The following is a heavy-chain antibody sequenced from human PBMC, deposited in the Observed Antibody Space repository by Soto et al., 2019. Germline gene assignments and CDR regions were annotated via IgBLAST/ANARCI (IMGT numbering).Heavy chain of an antibody. CDR3: ARGRGSYSFDS. Sequence: GGSLRLSCAASGVTFSGYAMNWVRQAPGKGLEWVSSISGSGSTTNYADSVKGRFTIARDNSKNTLYVQMNSLRVEDTAVYYCARGRGSYSFDSWGQGTLVTVSS. CDR2: ISGSGSTT. V-gene: IGHV3-23*01. D-gene: IGHD1-26*01. CDR1: GVTFSGYA. J-gene: IGHJ4*02.